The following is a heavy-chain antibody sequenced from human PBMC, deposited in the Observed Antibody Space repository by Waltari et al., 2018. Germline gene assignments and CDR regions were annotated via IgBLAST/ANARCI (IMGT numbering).Heavy chain of an antibody. CDR3: AREGGSYSGFTGY. Sequence: QVQLVQSGAEVKKPGASVKVSCKASGYTFTGYYMHWVRQAPGQGLEWMGWINTNRGGTNEAQKLQGRVTMTRETSISTAYMELSRLRSDDTAVYYCAREGGSYSGFTGYWGQGTLVTVSS. CDR1: GYTFTGYY. D-gene: IGHD1-26*01. V-gene: IGHV1-2*02. J-gene: IGHJ4*02. CDR2: INTNRGGT.